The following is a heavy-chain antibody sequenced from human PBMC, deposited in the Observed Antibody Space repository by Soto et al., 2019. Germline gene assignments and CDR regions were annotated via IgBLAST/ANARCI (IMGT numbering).Heavy chain of an antibody. D-gene: IGHD2-15*01. CDR1: GGTFSSYA. CDR3: ASKSTRVVVAASSGDAFDI. CDR2: IIPIFGTA. Sequence: ASVKVSCKASGGTFSSYAISWVRQAPGQGLEWMGGIIPIFGTANYAQKFQGRVTITADESTSTAYMELSSLRSEDTAVYYCASKSTRVVVAASSGDAFDIWGQGTMVTVSS. V-gene: IGHV1-69*13. J-gene: IGHJ3*02.